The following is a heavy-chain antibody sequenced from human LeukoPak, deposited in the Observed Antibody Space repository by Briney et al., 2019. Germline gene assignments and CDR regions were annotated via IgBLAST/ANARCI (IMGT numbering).Heavy chain of an antibody. CDR1: GFTFRGFW. CDR3: AKTNDHSSSYRAFDV. D-gene: IGHD3-22*01. Sequence: PGGSLRLSCAASGFTFRGFWMSWVRQAPGKGLEWVANIKEDGSETYYVDSVKGRFIISRDNAKNSLYLQMNSLRAEDTAMYYCAKTNDHSSSYRAFDVWGQGTMVTVSS. CDR2: IKEDGSET. J-gene: IGHJ3*01. V-gene: IGHV3-7*01.